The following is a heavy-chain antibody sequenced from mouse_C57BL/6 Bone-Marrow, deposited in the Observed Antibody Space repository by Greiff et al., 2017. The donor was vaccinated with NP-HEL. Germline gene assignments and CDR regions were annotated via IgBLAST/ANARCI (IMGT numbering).Heavy chain of an antibody. V-gene: IGHV15-2*01. CDR1: DSEVFPIAY. J-gene: IGHJ1*03. D-gene: IGHD1-1*01. CDR3: ARDDYGSSYGWYFDV. CDR2: ILPSIGRT. Sequence: QVQLKESGSELRSPGSSVKLSCKDFDSEVFPIAYMSWVRQKPGHGFEWIGGILPSIGRTIYGEKFEDKATLDADTMSNTAYLELNSLTSEDSAIYYCARDDYGSSYGWYFDVWGTGTTVTVSS.